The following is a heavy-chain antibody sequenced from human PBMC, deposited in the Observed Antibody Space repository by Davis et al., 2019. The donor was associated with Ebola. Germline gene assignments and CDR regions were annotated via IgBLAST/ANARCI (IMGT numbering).Heavy chain of an antibody. CDR2: IIPIIGIA. V-gene: IGHV1-69*04. CDR3: AGGYSYGYWFDY. J-gene: IGHJ4*02. D-gene: IGHD5-18*01. Sequence: SVTVSCKASGGTFSSYAISWVRQAPGQGLEWMGRIIPIIGIANYAQKFQGRVTITADKSTSTAYMELSSLRSEDTAVYYCAGGYSYGYWFDYWGQGTLVTVSS. CDR1: GGTFSSYA.